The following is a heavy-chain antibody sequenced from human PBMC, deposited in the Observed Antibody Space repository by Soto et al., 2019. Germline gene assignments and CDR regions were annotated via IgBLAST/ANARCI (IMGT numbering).Heavy chain of an antibody. CDR2: ILPDETG. CDR1: GFTFSTYA. J-gene: IGHJ4*02. CDR3: AKDRLPTSGQRFYFDS. V-gene: IGHV3-23*01. D-gene: IGHD2-15*01. Sequence: DVNLLQSGGGSAQPGGSLRLSCATSGFTFSTYAMTWVRQVPGRGLQWVSTILPDETGFYTVSVKGRFTISRDNYRGIVYLQMNDLWVDDEAIYYCAKDRLPTSGQRFYFDSWGQGSRVTVSS.